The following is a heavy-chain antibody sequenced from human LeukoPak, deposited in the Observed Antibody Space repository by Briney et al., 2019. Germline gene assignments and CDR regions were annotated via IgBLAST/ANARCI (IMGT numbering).Heavy chain of an antibody. Sequence: ASVTVSCTASGYTFTGYYMHWVRQAPGQGLEWMGWINPNSGGTNYAQKFQGRVTMTRDTSISTAYMELSRLRSDDTAVYYCARYTTAMLFYYFDYWGQGTLVTVSS. CDR3: ARYTTAMLFYYFDY. CDR2: INPNSGGT. V-gene: IGHV1-2*02. J-gene: IGHJ4*02. D-gene: IGHD5-18*01. CDR1: GYTFTGYY.